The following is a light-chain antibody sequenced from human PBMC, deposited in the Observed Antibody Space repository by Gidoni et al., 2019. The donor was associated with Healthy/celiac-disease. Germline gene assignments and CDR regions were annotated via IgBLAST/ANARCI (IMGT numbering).Light chain of an antibody. V-gene: IGKV3-20*01. CDR1: QSVSSSY. CDR3: HQYGSSRFT. Sequence: ELGFTHSPGTLSLSPGERATLPCSASQSVSSSYLAWYQQKPGQAPRLLIYGASSRATGIPDRFSGSGSGTDFTLTISRLEPEDFAVYYCHQYGSSRFTFGPGTKVDIK. CDR2: GAS. J-gene: IGKJ3*01.